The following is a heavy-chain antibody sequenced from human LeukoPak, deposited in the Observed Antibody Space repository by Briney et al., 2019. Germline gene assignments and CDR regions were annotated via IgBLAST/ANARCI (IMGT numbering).Heavy chain of an antibody. CDR2: IYYSGST. CDR1: GGSISSYY. Sequence: PSETLSLTCTVSGGSISSYYWSWIRQPPGKGLEWIGYIYYSGSTKYNPSLKSRVTISVDTSKNQFSLKLSSATAADTAVYYCARGPDSSGYYTLDYWGQGTLVTVSS. D-gene: IGHD3-22*01. J-gene: IGHJ4*02. V-gene: IGHV4-59*01. CDR3: ARGPDSSGYYTLDY.